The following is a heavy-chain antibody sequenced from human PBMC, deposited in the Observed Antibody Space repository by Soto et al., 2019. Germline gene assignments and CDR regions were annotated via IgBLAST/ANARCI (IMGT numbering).Heavy chain of an antibody. CDR3: ARVNPPYP. Sequence: GGSLRLSCAASGFTVSSNYMSWVRQAPGKGLEWISFIYGGGTTHYADSVRGRFTISRDNTKNTVYLQMRSLRAEDTAVYYCARVNPPYPWGQGTLVTVSS. CDR1: GFTVSSNY. V-gene: IGHV3-53*01. CDR2: IYGGGTT. J-gene: IGHJ5*02.